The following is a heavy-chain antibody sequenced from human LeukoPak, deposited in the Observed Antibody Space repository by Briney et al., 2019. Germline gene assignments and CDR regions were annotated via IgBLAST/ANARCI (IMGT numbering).Heavy chain of an antibody. CDR3: VKEHDLWHEEGDWFDT. D-gene: IGHD3-3*01. Sequence: GGSLRLSCTTSGFHFNTYSMSWVRQSPGKGLEWVSAINDDTPYYRDSVEGRFTVSRDKSKDTLYLQLNSLRAEDTAIYYCVKEHDLWHEEGDWFDTWGQGVLVTVSS. CDR2: INDDTP. J-gene: IGHJ5*02. V-gene: IGHV3-23*01. CDR1: GFHFNTYS.